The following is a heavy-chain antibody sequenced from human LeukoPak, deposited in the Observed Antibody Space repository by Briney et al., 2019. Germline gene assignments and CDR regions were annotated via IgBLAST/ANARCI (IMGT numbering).Heavy chain of an antibody. J-gene: IGHJ4*02. V-gene: IGHV4-4*02. D-gene: IGHD3-3*01. CDR3: GKTGIYFYPMDS. CDR2: IHRAGRT. CDR1: GVSHSSREW. Sequence: KASETLPLTCAVSGVSHSSREWWSWVRQPPGQGLEWIGEIHRAGRTRYNPSLKSRVTMSMDYSKNQFSLNVSSVTAVDTAIYYCGKTGIYFYPMDSWGQGTLVTVSS.